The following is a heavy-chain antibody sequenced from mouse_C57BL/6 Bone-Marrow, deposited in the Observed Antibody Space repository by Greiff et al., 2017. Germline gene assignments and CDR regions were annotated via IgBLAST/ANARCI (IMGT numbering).Heavy chain of an antibody. D-gene: IGHD2-3*01. CDR1: GFTFSDYG. J-gene: IGHJ2*01. V-gene: IGHV5-17*01. CDR2: ISSGSSTI. Sequence: EVNVVESGGGLVKPGGSLKLSCAASGFTFSDYGMHWVRQAPEKGLEWVAYISSGSSTIYYADTVKGRITISRDNAKNTLFLQMNSLRSEDTAMYYCARNGYYPFDYWGQGTTLTVSS. CDR3: ARNGYYPFDY.